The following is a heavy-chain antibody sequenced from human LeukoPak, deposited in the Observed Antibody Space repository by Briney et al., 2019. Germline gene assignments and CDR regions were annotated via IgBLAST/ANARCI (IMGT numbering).Heavy chain of an antibody. CDR3: AKDLRGRILRYFDY. V-gene: IGHV3-23*01. CDR1: GFTVGHYP. Sequence: GGSLRLSCAASGFTVGHYPMSFVRQAPGKGLEWVSTSGSDDSTYYADSVKGRFTISRDNSKNTLYLQMNNLRAEDTAVYCCAKDLRGRILRYFDYWGRGTLVTVSS. CDR2: SGSDDST. D-gene: IGHD3-16*01. J-gene: IGHJ4*02.